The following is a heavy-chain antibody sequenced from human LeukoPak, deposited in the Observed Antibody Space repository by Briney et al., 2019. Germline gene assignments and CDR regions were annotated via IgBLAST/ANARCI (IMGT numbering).Heavy chain of an antibody. CDR2: IYSCGST. CDR1: GFTVSSNY. CDR3: AKTLRYFDWPPEGDY. J-gene: IGHJ4*02. V-gene: IGHV3-53*01. Sequence: GGSLRLSCAASGFTVSSNYMSWVRQAPGKGLEWVSVIYSCGSTYYADSVKGRFTISRDNSKNTLYLQMNSLRAEDTAVYYCAKTLRYFDWPPEGDYWGQGTLVTVSS. D-gene: IGHD3-9*01.